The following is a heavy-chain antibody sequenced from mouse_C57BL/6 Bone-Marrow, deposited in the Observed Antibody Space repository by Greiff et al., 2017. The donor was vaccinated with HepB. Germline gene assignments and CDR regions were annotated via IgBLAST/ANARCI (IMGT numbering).Heavy chain of an antibody. J-gene: IGHJ3*01. V-gene: IGHV1-55*01. Sequence: QVQLQQPGAELVKPGASVKMSCKASGYTFTSYWITWVKQRPGQGLEWIGDIYPGSGSTNYNEKFKSKDTLTVDTSSSTAYMQLSSLTSEDSAVYYCARDYYGSSLFAYWGQGTLVTVSA. CDR1: GYTFTSYW. D-gene: IGHD1-1*01. CDR3: ARDYYGSSLFAY. CDR2: IYPGSGST.